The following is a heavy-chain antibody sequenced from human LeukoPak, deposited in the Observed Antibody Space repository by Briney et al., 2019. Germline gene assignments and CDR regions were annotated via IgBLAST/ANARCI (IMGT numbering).Heavy chain of an antibody. D-gene: IGHD1-26*01. V-gene: IGHV3-53*01. Sequence: GGSLRLSCAASGFTVSSNYMSWVRQAPGKGLEWVSVIYSGGSTYYADSVKGRFTNSRDNSKNTLYLQMNSLRAEDTAVYYCARGGAYNWFDPWGQGTLVTVSS. CDR3: ARGGAYNWFDP. J-gene: IGHJ5*02. CDR1: GFTVSSNY. CDR2: IYSGGST.